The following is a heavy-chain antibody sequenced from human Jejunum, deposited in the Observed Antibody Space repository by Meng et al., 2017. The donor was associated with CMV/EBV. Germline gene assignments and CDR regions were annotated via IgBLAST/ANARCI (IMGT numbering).Heavy chain of an antibody. CDR1: GFTFSNYE. CDR3: ARETGTTSFDY. Sequence: ATSGFTFSNYEINWVRQAPGKGLEWVSYISSSSDIMYYADSVKSRFTISRDNAENSLYLQMNSLRAEDTAVYYCARETGTTSFDYWGQGTLVIVSS. J-gene: IGHJ4*02. CDR2: ISSSSDIM. V-gene: IGHV3-48*03. D-gene: IGHD1-1*01.